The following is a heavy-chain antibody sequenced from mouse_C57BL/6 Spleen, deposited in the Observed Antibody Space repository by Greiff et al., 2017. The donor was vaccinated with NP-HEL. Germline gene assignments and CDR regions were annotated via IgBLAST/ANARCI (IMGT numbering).Heavy chain of an antibody. CDR2: INPNNGGT. CDR3: AREALYGSNYWDFDV. V-gene: IGHV1-18*01. CDR1: GYTFTDYN. D-gene: IGHD1-1*01. J-gene: IGHJ1*03. Sequence: EVQLQQSGPELVKPGASVKIPCKASGYTFTDYNMDWVKQSHGKSLEWIGDINPNNGGTIYNQKFKGKATLTVDKSSSTAYMELRSLTSEDTAVYYCAREALYGSNYWDFDVWGTGTTVTVSS.